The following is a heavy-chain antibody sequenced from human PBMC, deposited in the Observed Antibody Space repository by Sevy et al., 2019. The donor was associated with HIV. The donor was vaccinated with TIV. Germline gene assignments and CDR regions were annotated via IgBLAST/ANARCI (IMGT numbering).Heavy chain of an antibody. V-gene: IGHV3-21*01. Sequence: GGSLRLSCAASGFTFRSYSMNWVRQAPGRGLEWVSSITSSSSFIFYADSVKGRFTISRDNAKNSLFLQMNSLRAEDTAVYYCARPTSGLSEYEPLDNARFYGMDVLGQGTTVTVSS. D-gene: IGHD1-20*01. CDR2: ITSSSSFI. J-gene: IGHJ6*02. CDR3: ARPTSGLSEYEPLDNARFYGMDV. CDR1: GFTFRSYS.